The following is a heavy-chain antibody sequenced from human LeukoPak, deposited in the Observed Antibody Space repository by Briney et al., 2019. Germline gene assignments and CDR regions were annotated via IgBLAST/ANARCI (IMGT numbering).Heavy chain of an antibody. CDR3: ARGRYCSGGSCYSWFDP. Sequence: SETLSLTCAVYGGSFSGYYWSWIRKPPRKGLEWIGEINHSGSTNYNPSLKSRVTISVDTSKNQFSLKLSSVTAADTAVYYCARGRYCSGGSCYSWFDPWGQGTLVTVSS. CDR1: GGSFSGYY. CDR2: INHSGST. J-gene: IGHJ5*02. V-gene: IGHV4-34*01. D-gene: IGHD2-15*01.